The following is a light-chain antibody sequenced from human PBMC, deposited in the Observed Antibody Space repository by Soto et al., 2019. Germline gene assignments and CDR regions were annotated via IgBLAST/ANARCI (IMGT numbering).Light chain of an antibody. CDR2: DAS. V-gene: IGKV3-11*01. J-gene: IGKJ5*01. Sequence: VLTRSRATLSLSPGERATLSCRASQSVSSHLAWFQQRPGQAPRLLIYDASNRATGIPARFIGRGSGTDFTLTISSIHPEDFAVYYCQQRSSAITFGQGTRLEIK. CDR1: QSVSSH. CDR3: QQRSSAIT.